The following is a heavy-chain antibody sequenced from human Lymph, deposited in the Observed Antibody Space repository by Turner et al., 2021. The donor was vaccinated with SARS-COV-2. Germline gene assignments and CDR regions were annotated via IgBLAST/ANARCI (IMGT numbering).Heavy chain of an antibody. CDR3: AKDPGYCSGGSCYSRTYFDF. V-gene: IGHV3-43*02. CDR1: GFTFDVYA. Sequence: EVQLVESGGGVVQPGGSLRPSCSASGFTFDVYAMHWVRQAPGKCLEWVSLISGDGGGTYYADSVKGRFTISRDNSKNSLSLQMNSLRAEDTALYYCAKDPGYCSGGSCYSRTYFDFWGQGTLVTVSA. J-gene: IGHJ4*02. CDR2: ISGDGGGT. D-gene: IGHD2-15*01.